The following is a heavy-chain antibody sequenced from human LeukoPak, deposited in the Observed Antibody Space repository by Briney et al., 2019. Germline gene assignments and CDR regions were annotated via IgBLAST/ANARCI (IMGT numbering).Heavy chain of an antibody. V-gene: IGHV3-33*06. CDR3: AKGGYDCDISAYGY. J-gene: IGHJ4*02. Sequence: GGSLRLSCAASGFTFSGYGMHWVRQAPGKGLQWVAVIWYDGSKKYYADSVKGRFTISRDNSKDTLFLQMNSLKAEDTAVYYCAKGGYDCDISAYGYWGQGTLVTVSS. CDR1: GFTFSGYG. D-gene: IGHD3-22*01. CDR2: IWYDGSKK.